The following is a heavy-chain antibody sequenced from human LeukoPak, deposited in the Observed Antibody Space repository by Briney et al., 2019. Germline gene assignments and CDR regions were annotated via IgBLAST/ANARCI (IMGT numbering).Heavy chain of an antibody. Sequence: SETLSLTCTVSGGSISEYYWSWIRLPPGKGLEWIGYIYYSGSTNYNPSLKSRVTISVDTSKNQFSLKLSSVTAADTAAYYCARVPPTQWLGDWYFDLWGRGTLVTVSS. CDR2: IYYSGST. V-gene: IGHV4-59*01. CDR3: ARVPPTQWLGDWYFDL. J-gene: IGHJ2*01. CDR1: GGSISEYY. D-gene: IGHD6-19*01.